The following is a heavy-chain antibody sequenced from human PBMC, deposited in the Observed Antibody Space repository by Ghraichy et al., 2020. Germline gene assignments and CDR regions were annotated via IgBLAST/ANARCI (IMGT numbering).Heavy chain of an antibody. J-gene: IGHJ4*02. Sequence: SQTLSLTCTVSGASIAHYHGSWIRQPPGKGLEWIGHIPYNGNNKYNPSLKSRAAISVDTSENHFSLKLSSVTAADMAVYFCATYAGGRGGVGNWGQGILVTVSS. D-gene: IGHD2-2*01. CDR3: ATYAGGRGGVGN. CDR1: GASIAHYH. V-gene: IGHV4-59*01. CDR2: IPYNGNN.